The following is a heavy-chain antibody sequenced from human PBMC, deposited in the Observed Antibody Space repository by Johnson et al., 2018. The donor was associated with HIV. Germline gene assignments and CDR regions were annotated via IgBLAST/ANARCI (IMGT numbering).Heavy chain of an antibody. CDR3: ARSRGPMRKDAFDI. CDR1: GFPFSNFA. J-gene: IGHJ3*02. V-gene: IGHV3-64*01. D-gene: IGHD3-10*01. Sequence: QLVESGGGLVQPGGSLRLSCAVSGFPFSNFAMHWVRQAPGKGLEYVSAISSNGIGTYYANSVDGRFTISRDNDKNTLYLEMCSLRVEDMAVYYCARSRGPMRKDAFDIWGQGTKVTVSS. CDR2: ISSNGIGT.